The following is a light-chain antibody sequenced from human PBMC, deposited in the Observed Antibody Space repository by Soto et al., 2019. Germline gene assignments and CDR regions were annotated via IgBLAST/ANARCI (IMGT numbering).Light chain of an antibody. CDR2: DAS. V-gene: IGKV1-33*01. CDR1: QDISNY. CDR3: QQYNSHPYT. Sequence: DIQMTQSPSSLSASVGDRVTITCQASQDISNYLNWYQQKPGKAPKLLIYDASNLETGVPSTFSGSGSGTDFTFTVSSLQPEDIATYYCQQYNSHPYTFGQGTKLEIK. J-gene: IGKJ2*01.